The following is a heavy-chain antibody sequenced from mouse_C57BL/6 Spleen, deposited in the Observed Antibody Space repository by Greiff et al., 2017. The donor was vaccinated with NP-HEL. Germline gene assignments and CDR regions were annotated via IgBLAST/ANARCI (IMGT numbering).Heavy chain of an antibody. CDR2: ISYDGSN. J-gene: IGHJ3*01. CDR1: GYSITSGYY. V-gene: IGHV3-6*01. CDR3: AREHYGSPWFAY. D-gene: IGHD1-1*01. Sequence: EVQLQESGPGLVKPSQSLSLTCSVTGYSITSGYYWNWIRQFPGNKLEWMGYISYDGSNNYNPSLKNRISITRDTSKNQFFLKLNSVTTEDTATYYCAREHYGSPWFAYWGQGTLVTVSA.